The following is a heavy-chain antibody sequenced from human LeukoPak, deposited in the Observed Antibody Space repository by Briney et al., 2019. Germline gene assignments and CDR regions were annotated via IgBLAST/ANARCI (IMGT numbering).Heavy chain of an antibody. Sequence: GGSLRLSCAASAFTFSDYAMSWVRQAPGKGLEWVSDISGPGGSTHYANSVKGRFTISRDNSKNTLDLQMNSLRAEDTAVYYCAKGGYSSAWRNYFDYWGQGTLVTVSS. V-gene: IGHV3-23*01. J-gene: IGHJ4*02. D-gene: IGHD6-25*01. CDR3: AKGGYSSAWRNYFDY. CDR1: AFTFSDYA. CDR2: ISGPGGST.